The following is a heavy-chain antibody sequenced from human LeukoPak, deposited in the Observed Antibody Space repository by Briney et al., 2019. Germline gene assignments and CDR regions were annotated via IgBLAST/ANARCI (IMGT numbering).Heavy chain of an antibody. CDR3: ARGYDVAVAGDFDY. Sequence: SETLSLTCAVYGGSFSGYYWSWIRQPPGKGLEWIGEINHSGSTNYNPSLKSRVTISVDTSKNQFSLKLSSVTAADTAVYYCARGYDVAVAGDFDYWGQGTLVTVSS. CDR2: INHSGST. D-gene: IGHD6-19*01. CDR1: GGSFSGYY. J-gene: IGHJ4*02. V-gene: IGHV4-34*01.